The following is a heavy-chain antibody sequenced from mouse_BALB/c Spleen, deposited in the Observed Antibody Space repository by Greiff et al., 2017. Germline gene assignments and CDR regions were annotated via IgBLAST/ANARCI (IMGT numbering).Heavy chain of an antibody. V-gene: IGHV2-6-2*01. CDR1: GFSLTSFG. CDR2: IWSDGST. Sequence: VQLVESGPDLVAPSQTLSITCTVSGFSLTSFGVHWVRQPPGKGLEWLVVIWSDGSTTYNSALKSRLSISKDNSKSQVFLKMNSLQTDDTAMYYCARHYDYGYAMVYWGQGTSVTVSS. J-gene: IGHJ4*01. D-gene: IGHD1-1*02. CDR3: ARHYDYGYAMVY.